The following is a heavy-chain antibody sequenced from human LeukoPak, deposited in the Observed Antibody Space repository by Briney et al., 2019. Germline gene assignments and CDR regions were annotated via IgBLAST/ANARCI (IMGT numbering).Heavy chain of an antibody. J-gene: IGHJ3*02. CDR3: ARDPAADAFDI. CDR1: GYIYTGYY. CDR2: INPQSGDT. V-gene: IGHV1-2*02. Sequence: ASVKVSCKASGYIYTGYYIHWVRQAPGQGLEWMGWINPQSGDTKYAQKFQGRVTMTRDTSISTVYMEMNWLRSDDTAVFYCARDPAADAFDIWGQGTVVTVSS.